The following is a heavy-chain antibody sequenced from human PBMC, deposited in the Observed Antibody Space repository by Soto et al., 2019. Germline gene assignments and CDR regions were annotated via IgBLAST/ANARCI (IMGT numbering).Heavy chain of an antibody. CDR2: IIPIFGTA. D-gene: IGHD3-22*01. Sequence: ASVKVSCKASGGTFSSYAISWVRQAPGQGLEWMGGIIPIFGTANYAQKFQGRVTITADESTSTAYMELSSLRSEDTAVYYCAREASQSGYYYYFDYWGQGTLVTVSS. J-gene: IGHJ4*02. CDR3: AREASQSGYYYYFDY. V-gene: IGHV1-69*13. CDR1: GGTFSSYA.